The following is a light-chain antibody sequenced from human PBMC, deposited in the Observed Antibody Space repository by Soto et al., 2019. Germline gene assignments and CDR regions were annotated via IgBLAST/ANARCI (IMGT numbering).Light chain of an antibody. Sequence: EMMLTQSPATLSLSPGERATLSCRASQSVSRSYLAWYQQKPGQAPRLLIYGASSRATGIPDRFSGSGSGTDFTLAISSLQPEDSATYYCLQDINYPRTFGQGTKVDIK. CDR1: QSVSRSY. CDR3: LQDINYPRT. CDR2: GAS. J-gene: IGKJ1*01. V-gene: IGKV3-20*02.